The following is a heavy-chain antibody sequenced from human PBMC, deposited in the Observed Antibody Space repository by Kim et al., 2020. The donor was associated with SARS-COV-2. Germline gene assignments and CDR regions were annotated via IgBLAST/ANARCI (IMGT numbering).Heavy chain of an antibody. CDR3: AADQAVDTAMVGDY. J-gene: IGHJ4*02. D-gene: IGHD5-18*01. V-gene: IGHV1-58*01. Sequence: ARKCQERVTITRDMSTSTAYMELSSLRSEDTAVYYCAADQAVDTAMVGDYWGQGTLVTVSS.